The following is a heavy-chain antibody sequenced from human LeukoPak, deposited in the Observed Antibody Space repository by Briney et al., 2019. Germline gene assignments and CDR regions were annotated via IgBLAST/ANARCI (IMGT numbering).Heavy chain of an antibody. CDR1: GFTFSSYA. D-gene: IGHD3-10*01. J-gene: IGHJ4*02. CDR3: ANCAKYYYGSGSYFNY. CDR2: ISGSGGST. Sequence: GSLRLSCAASGFTFSSYAMSWVRQAPGKGLEWVSAISGSGGSTYYADSVKGRFTISRDNSKNTLYLQMNSLRAEDTAVYYCANCAKYYYGSGSYFNYWGQGTLVTVSS. V-gene: IGHV3-23*01.